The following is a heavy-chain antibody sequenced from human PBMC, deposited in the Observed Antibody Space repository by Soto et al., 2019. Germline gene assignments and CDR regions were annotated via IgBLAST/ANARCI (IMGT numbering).Heavy chain of an antibody. V-gene: IGHV4-4*07. D-gene: IGHD2-21*01. Sequence: QVHLQESGPGLVKPSETLSLTCTVSGASLSGYYWSWVRQTAGKGLEWIGRIYMSGDTQHNPSLKGRVIMSIDSSKNQFSLKLTPVTAADTALYFCTRGVVIPTIDAFDMWGQGTTVIVSS. J-gene: IGHJ3*02. CDR1: GASLSGYY. CDR3: TRGVVIPTIDAFDM. CDR2: IYMSGDT.